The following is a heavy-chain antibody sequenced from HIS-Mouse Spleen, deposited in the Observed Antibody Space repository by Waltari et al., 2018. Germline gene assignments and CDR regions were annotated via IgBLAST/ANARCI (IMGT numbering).Heavy chain of an antibody. J-gene: IGHJ6*02. Sequence: QVQLQESGPGLLTPSETLSLTCPVSGYSLTSGSYWGWIRQPPGKGLEWIGSIYHSGSTYYNPSLKSRVTISVDTSKNQFSLKLSSVTAADTAVYYCARALEYSSSWYYYYYGMDVWGQGTTVTVSS. CDR2: IYHSGST. D-gene: IGHD6-13*01. CDR1: GYSLTSGSY. V-gene: IGHV4-38-2*02. CDR3: ARALEYSSSWYYYYYGMDV.